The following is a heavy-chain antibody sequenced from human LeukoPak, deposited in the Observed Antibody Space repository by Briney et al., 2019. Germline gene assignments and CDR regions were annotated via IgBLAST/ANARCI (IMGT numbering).Heavy chain of an antibody. Sequence: PPETLSLSCVVYGGSFSGYYWSWIRQPPGKGLEWIGEINHSGSTNYNPSLKSRVTISVDTSKNQFSLKLSSVTAADAAVYYCARGYSGYDPFDYWGQGTLVTVSS. J-gene: IGHJ4*02. CDR1: GGSFSGYY. D-gene: IGHD5-12*01. CDR2: INHSGST. CDR3: ARGYSGYDPFDY. V-gene: IGHV4-34*01.